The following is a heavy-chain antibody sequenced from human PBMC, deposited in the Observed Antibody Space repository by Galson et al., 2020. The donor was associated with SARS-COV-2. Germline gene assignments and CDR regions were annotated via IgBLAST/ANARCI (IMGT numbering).Heavy chain of an antibody. Sequence: ALHGESLKISCAASGFTFSSYWMHWVRQAPGKGLVWVSRIYSEGSSTSYADSVKGRFTISGDNAKNTLYLQMNSLRAEDTAVYYCARGDMGNDDCDYWGQGTLVTVSS. CDR1: GFTFSSYW. J-gene: IGHJ4*02. D-gene: IGHD7-27*01. CDR3: ARGDMGNDDCDY. CDR2: IYSEGSST. V-gene: IGHV3-74*01.